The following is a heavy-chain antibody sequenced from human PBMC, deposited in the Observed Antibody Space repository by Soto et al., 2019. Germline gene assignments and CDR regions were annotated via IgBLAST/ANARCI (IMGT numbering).Heavy chain of an antibody. V-gene: IGHV3-23*01. Sequence: GGSLRLSCAASGFTFSSYAMSWVRQAPGKGLEWVSAISGSGGSTYYADSVKGRFTISRDNSKNTLYLQMNSLRAEDTAVYYCARPRIAARLYFDYWGQGTLVTVSS. J-gene: IGHJ4*02. CDR3: ARPRIAARLYFDY. CDR1: GFTFSSYA. D-gene: IGHD6-6*01. CDR2: ISGSGGST.